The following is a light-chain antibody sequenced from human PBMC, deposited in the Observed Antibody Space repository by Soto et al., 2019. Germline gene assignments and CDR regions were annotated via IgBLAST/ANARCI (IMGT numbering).Light chain of an antibody. CDR2: AAS. CDR1: QTIMTY. J-gene: IGKJ4*02. CDR3: QQSYNYSHT. Sequence: DKLMTQSPASLSASVGDEDTIPCRASQTIMTYLNWYQLKAGKPPRLLIYAASSLQSGVPSRFSGSGSGTDFTLTIGSLQPEDFATYSCQQSYNYSHTFGRGTKVDI. V-gene: IGKV1-39*01.